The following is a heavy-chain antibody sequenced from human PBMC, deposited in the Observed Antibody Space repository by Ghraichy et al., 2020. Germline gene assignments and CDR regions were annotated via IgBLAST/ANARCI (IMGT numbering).Heavy chain of an antibody. CDR1: GFTFSDYY. Sequence: GGSLRLSCAASGFTFSDYYMSWIRQAPGKGLEWVSYISSSSSYTNYADSVKGRFTISRDNAKNSLYLQMNSLRAEDTAVYYCARAGPRSRASGSYYPYWGQGTLVTVSS. CDR3: ARAGPRSRASGSYYPY. J-gene: IGHJ4*02. CDR2: ISSSSSYT. V-gene: IGHV3-11*05. D-gene: IGHD1-26*01.